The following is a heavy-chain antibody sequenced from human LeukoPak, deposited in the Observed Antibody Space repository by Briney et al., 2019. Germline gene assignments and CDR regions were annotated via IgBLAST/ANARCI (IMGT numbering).Heavy chain of an antibody. V-gene: IGHV1-18*01. CDR3: ARVTPAGDFQEIDY. D-gene: IGHD2-21*02. J-gene: IGHJ4*01. Sequence: ASVKVSCKASGYTFTSYGISWVRQAPGQGLEWMGWISAYNGNTNYAQKLQGRVTMTTDTSTSTAYMDLSSLRSEDTAVYYCARVTPAGDFQEIDYWGHGTLVTVSS. CDR2: ISAYNGNT. CDR1: GYTFTSYG.